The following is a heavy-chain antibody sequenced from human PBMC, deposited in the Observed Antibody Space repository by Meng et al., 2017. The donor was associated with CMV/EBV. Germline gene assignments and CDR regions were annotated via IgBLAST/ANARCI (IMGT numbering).Heavy chain of an antibody. CDR2: ISYDGSNK. D-gene: IGHD6-19*01. J-gene: IGHJ6*02. Sequence: GESLKISCAASGFTFSSYAMHWVCQAPGKGLEWVAVISYDGSNKYYADSVKGRFTISRDNSKNTLYLQMNSLRAEDTAVYYCAREYSSGWRRYYYYGMDVWGQGTTVTVSS. V-gene: IGHV3-30*04. CDR3: AREYSSGWRRYYYYGMDV. CDR1: GFTFSSYA.